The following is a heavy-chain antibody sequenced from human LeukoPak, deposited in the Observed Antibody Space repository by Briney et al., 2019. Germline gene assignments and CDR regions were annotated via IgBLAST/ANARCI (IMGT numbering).Heavy chain of an antibody. CDR2: IIPIFGTA. J-gene: IGHJ6*02. D-gene: IGHD3-3*01. V-gene: IGHV1-69*01. CDR1: GGTFSSYA. CDR3: ARGDVLRFLEHYYHYGMDV. Sequence: GASVKVSCKASGGTFSSYAISWVRQAPGQGPEWMGGIIPIFGTANYAQKFQGRVTITADESTSTAYMELSSLRSEDTAVYYCARGDVLRFLEHYYHYGMDVWGQGTTVTVSS.